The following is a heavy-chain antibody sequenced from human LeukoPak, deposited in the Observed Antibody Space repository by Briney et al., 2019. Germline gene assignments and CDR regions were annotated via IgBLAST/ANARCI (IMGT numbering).Heavy chain of an antibody. CDR1: GFTFSNAW. Sequence: GGSLRLSCAASGFTFSNAWMSWVRQAPGKGLEWVARIRADRTTDYAAPVKGRFAISRDDSMNTLSLQMDSLKTGDTAVYYCAADVPSPLAQIDYWGQRTPVTVSS. D-gene: IGHD1-14*01. CDR2: IRADRTT. V-gene: IGHV3-15*01. J-gene: IGHJ4*02. CDR3: AADVPSPLAQIDY.